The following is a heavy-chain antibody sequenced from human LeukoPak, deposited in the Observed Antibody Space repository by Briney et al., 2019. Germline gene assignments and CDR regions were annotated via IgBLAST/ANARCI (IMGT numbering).Heavy chain of an antibody. J-gene: IGHJ4*02. D-gene: IGHD6-19*01. CDR1: GFTFSSYS. CDR3: ARGGYSSGWPPFDY. V-gene: IGHV3-21*01. CDR2: ISSSSSYI. Sequence: TGGSLRLSYAASGFTFSSYSMNWVRQAPGKGLEWVSSISSSSSYIYYADSVKGRFTISRDNAKNSLYLQMNSLRAEDTAVYYCARGGYSSGWPPFDYWGQGTLVTVSS.